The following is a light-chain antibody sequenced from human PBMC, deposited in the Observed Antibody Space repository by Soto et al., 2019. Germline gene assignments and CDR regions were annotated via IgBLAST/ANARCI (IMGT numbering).Light chain of an antibody. V-gene: IGKV3-20*01. CDR2: GAS. CDR3: QQYDTSPRT. J-gene: IGKJ1*01. Sequence: EIVLTQSPGTLSLSPGERATLSCRASQSVSSIYLAWYQQKPGQAPRLLIYGASNRATGIPDRFSGSGSGTDFTLTINRLEPEDSAVYYCQQYDTSPRTFGQGTKVEIK. CDR1: QSVSSIY.